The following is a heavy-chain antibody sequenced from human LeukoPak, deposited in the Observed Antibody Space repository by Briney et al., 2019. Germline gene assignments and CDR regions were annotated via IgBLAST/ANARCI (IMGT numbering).Heavy chain of an antibody. Sequence: GGSLRLSCAASGFTFSSYAMSWVRQAPGKGLEWVSTISGGGVYTYYADSVKGRFTTSRDSSKNTLYLQMNSLRAEDTAVYYCAKDTKLTTDYWGQGTLVTVSS. J-gene: IGHJ4*02. CDR2: ISGGGVYT. CDR1: GFTFSSYA. V-gene: IGHV3-23*01. CDR3: AKDTKLTTDY. D-gene: IGHD4-11*01.